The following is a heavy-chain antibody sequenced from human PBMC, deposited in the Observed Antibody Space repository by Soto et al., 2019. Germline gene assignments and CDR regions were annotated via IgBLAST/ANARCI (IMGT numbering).Heavy chain of an antibody. V-gene: IGHV4-30-4*01. Sequence: SETLSLTCTVSGGSISSGDYYWSWIRQPPGKGPEWIGYIYYSGSTYYNPSLKSRVTISVDTSKNQFSLKLSSVTAADTAVYYCARVLRMGAVDFAYWGQGTLVTVSS. CDR2: IYYSGST. CDR3: ARVLRMGAVDFAY. CDR1: GGSISSGDYY. J-gene: IGHJ4*02.